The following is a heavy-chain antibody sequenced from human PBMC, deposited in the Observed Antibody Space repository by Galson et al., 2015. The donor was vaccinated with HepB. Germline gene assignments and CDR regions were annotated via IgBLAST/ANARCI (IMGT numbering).Heavy chain of an antibody. J-gene: IGHJ4*02. CDR2: FDPEDGET. CDR3: ATIPWNDAYFDY. CDR1: GYTLTELS. D-gene: IGHD1-1*01. Sequence: SVKVSCKVSGYTLTELSMHWVRQAPGKGLEWMGGFDPEDGETIYAQKFQGRVTMTEDTSTDTAYMELSSLRSEDTAVYYCATIPWNDAYFDYWGQGTLVTVSS. V-gene: IGHV1-24*01.